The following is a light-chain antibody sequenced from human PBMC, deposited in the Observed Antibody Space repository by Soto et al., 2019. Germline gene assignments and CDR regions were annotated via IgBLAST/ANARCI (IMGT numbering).Light chain of an antibody. CDR1: QDINVY. V-gene: IGKV1-39*01. CDR2: SAS. CDR3: QHGYVAPYS. Sequence: DVHVTQSPSSVSASIGDTVTITCRASQDINVYLNWYQQKPGEVPKLLIYSASTLHSGVPSRFTGSGSETDFTLTIRSLQPEDFATYYCQHGYVAPYSFGQGTKVDI. J-gene: IGKJ2*03.